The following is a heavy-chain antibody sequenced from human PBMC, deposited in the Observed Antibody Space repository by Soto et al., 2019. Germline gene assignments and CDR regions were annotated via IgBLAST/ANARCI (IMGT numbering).Heavy chain of an antibody. CDR1: GFTFSSYG. CDR2: ISYDGSNK. V-gene: IGHV3-30*18. CDR3: AKEKDIVVVPDAINWFDP. D-gene: IGHD2-2*01. J-gene: IGHJ5*02. Sequence: GGSLRLSCAASGFTFSSYGMHWVRQAPGKGLEWVAVISYDGSNKYYADSVKGRFTISRDNSKNTLYLQMNSLRAEDTAVYYCAKEKDIVVVPDAINWFDPWGQGTLVTVSS.